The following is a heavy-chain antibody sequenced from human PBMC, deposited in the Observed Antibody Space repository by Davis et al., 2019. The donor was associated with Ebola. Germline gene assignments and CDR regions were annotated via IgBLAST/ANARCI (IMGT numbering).Heavy chain of an antibody. Sequence: PSETLSLTCTVPGGSISSSSYYWRRIREPPGKGLEWIGSIYYSGSTYYNPSLKSRVTISVDTSKNQFSLKLSSVTAADTAVYYCARGSWGIVVVPPDYWGQGTLVTVSS. J-gene: IGHJ4*02. V-gene: IGHV4-39*01. CDR2: IYYSGST. D-gene: IGHD2-2*01. CDR1: GGSISSSSYY. CDR3: ARGSWGIVVVPPDY.